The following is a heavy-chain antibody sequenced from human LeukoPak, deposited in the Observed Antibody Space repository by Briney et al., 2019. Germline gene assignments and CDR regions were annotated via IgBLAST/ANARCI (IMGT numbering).Heavy chain of an antibody. J-gene: IGHJ4*02. CDR1: GFTFGDYA. CDR2: IRSKAYGGTT. V-gene: IGHV3-49*04. D-gene: IGHD1-26*01. CDR3: TRESGVGALSY. Sequence: SLRLSCTASGFTFGDYAMSWVRQAPGKGLEWVGFIRSKAYGGTTEYAASVKGRFTISRDDSKSIAYLQMNSLKTEDTAVYYCTRESGVGALSYWGQGTLDTVSS.